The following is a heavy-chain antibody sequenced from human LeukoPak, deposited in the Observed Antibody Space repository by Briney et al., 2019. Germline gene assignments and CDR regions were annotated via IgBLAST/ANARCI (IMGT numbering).Heavy chain of an antibody. V-gene: IGHV3-23*01. CDR2: ISGGGGST. J-gene: IGHJ4*02. Sequence: GGSLRLSCAASGFTFSSYAMSWVRQAPGKGLEWVSAISGGGGSTYYADSVKGRFTISRDNSKNTPYLQMNSLRAEDTAVYYCANGEMARSPAVFRNWGQGTLVTVSS. D-gene: IGHD5-24*01. CDR3: ANGEMARSPAVFRN. CDR1: GFTFSSYA.